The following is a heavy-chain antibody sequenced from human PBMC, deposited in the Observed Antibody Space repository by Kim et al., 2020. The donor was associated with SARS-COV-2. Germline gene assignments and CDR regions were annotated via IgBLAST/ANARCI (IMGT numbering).Heavy chain of an antibody. V-gene: IGHV4-34*01. Sequence: PSLKSRVTISVDTSENQFSLTLSAVTAADTAVYYCASRGGSRSSGFDYWGQGTLVTVSS. J-gene: IGHJ4*02. D-gene: IGHD3-22*01. CDR3: ASRGGSRSSGFDY.